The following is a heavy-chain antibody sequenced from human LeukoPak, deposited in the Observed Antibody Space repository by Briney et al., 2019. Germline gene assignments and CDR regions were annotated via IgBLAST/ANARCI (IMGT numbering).Heavy chain of an antibody. J-gene: IGHJ5*02. CDR1: GGSISSSSYY. CDR3: ARLPPVGWELGWFDP. CDR2: IYYSGST. Sequence: SETLSLTCTVSGGSISSSSYYWGWIRQPPGKGLEWIGSIYYSGSTYYNPSLKSRVTISVDTSKNQFSLKLSSVTAADTAVYYCARLPPVGWELGWFDPWGQGTLVTVSS. V-gene: IGHV4-39*01. D-gene: IGHD1-26*01.